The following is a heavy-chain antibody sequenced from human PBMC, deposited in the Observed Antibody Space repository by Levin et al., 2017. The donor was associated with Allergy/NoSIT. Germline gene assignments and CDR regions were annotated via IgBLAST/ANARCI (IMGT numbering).Heavy chain of an antibody. D-gene: IGHD4-17*01. CDR1: GGASTSYI. V-gene: IGHV1-69*02. CDR2: IIPILNIA. CDR3: ASGDGDLRPFDY. J-gene: IGHJ4*02. Sequence: PGGSLRLSCKTSGGASTSYIFSWVRQAPGQGLEWMGRIIPILNIATYAKKFQGRVTITADKSTSTAYMELSSLRSEDTALYYCASGDGDLRPFDYWGQGTLVPVSP.